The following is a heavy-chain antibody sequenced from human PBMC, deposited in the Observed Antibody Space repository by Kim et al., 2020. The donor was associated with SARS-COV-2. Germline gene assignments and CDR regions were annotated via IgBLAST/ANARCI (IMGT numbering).Heavy chain of an antibody. CDR1: GFTFSSYE. CDR2: ISSSGSTI. J-gene: IGHJ5*02. Sequence: GGSLRLSCAASGFTFSSYEMNWVRQAPGKGLEWVSYISSSGSTIYYADSVKGRFTISRDNAKNSLYLQMNSLRAEDTAVYYCARGFVAVAGPNWFDPWGQGTLVTVSS. D-gene: IGHD6-19*01. CDR3: ARGFVAVAGPNWFDP. V-gene: IGHV3-48*03.